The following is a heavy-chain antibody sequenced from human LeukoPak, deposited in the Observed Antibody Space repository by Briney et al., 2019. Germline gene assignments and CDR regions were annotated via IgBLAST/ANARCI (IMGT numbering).Heavy chain of an antibody. J-gene: IGHJ3*02. CDR3: ARDPSSSGRLYDAFDI. D-gene: IGHD6-19*01. CDR1: GGTFSSYA. Sequence: SVKVSCKASGGTFSSYAISWVRQAPGQGLEWMGGIIPIFGTANYAQKFQGRVTITADESTSTAYMELSSLRSEDTAVYYCARDPSSSGRLYDAFDIWGQGTMVTVSS. CDR2: IIPIFGTA. V-gene: IGHV1-69*01.